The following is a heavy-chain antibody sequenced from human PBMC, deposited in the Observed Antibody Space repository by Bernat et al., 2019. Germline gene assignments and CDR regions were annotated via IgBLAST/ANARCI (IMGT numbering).Heavy chain of an antibody. D-gene: IGHD3-10*01. CDR2: TNPNSGAT. CDR3: ARAVMDAGALGGVILYYFDY. CDR1: GYTFTGYY. V-gene: IGHV1-2*06. Sequence: QVQLVQSGAEVKKPGASVKVSCKASGYTFTGYYMHWVRQAPGQGLEWMGRTNPNSGATNYAQKFQCRVTMTRDTSISTAYMELSRLRSDDTAVYYCARAVMDAGALGGVILYYFDYWGQGTLVTVSS. J-gene: IGHJ4*02.